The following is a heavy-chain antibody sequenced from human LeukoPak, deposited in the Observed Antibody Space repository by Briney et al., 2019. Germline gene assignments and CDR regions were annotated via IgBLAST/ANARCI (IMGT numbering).Heavy chain of an antibody. Sequence: GASVKVSCKASGYTFTSYGISWVRQAPGQGLEWMGWISAYNGNTNYAQKLQGRVTMTTDTSTSTAYMELRSLRSDDTAVYYCARVRNQSLTGYSPQLFDYWGQGTLVTVSS. CDR2: ISAYNGNT. CDR3: ARVRNQSLTGYSPQLFDY. CDR1: GYTFTSYG. V-gene: IGHV1-18*01. D-gene: IGHD3-9*01. J-gene: IGHJ4*02.